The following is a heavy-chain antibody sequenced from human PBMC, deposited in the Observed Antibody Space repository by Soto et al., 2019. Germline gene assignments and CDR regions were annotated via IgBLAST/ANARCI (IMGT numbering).Heavy chain of an antibody. D-gene: IGHD1-26*01. V-gene: IGHV3-30-3*01. CDR2: ISYDGSNK. Sequence: GSLRLSCAASGFTFSSYAMHWVRQAPGKGLEWVAVISYDGSNKYYADSVKGRFTISRDNSKNTLYLQMNSLRAEDTAVYYCAREGGSYYDYYYGMDVWGQGTTVTVSS. CDR1: GFTFSSYA. J-gene: IGHJ6*02. CDR3: AREGGSYYDYYYGMDV.